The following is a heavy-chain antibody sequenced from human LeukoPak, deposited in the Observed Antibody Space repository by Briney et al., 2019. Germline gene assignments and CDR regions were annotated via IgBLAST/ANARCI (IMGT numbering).Heavy chain of an antibody. CDR3: ARVVPGYLDV. D-gene: IGHD6-13*01. V-gene: IGHV4-31*03. J-gene: IGHJ4*02. CDR2: IFYTGNT. Sequence: SETLSLTCTVSGDSIRKGGYYWSWIRQHPEKGLEWIGYIFYTGNTHYNPSLQSRVSLSIDTSANHFSLKVNSVTAADTAVYYCARVVPGYLDVWGQGSLVTVSS. CDR1: GDSIRKGGYY.